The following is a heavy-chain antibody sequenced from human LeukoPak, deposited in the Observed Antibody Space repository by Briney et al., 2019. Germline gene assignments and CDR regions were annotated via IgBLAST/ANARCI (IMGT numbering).Heavy chain of an antibody. D-gene: IGHD6-13*01. CDR3: AKDQSSRPYYYYGMDV. CDR1: GFTFSSYA. J-gene: IGHJ6*02. Sequence: GGSLRLSCAASGFTFSSYAMSWVRQAPGKGLEWVPAISGSGGSTYYADSVKGRFTISRDNSKNTLYLQMNSLRAEDTAVYYCAKDQSSRPYYYYGMDVWGQGTTVTVSS. CDR2: ISGSGGST. V-gene: IGHV3-23*01.